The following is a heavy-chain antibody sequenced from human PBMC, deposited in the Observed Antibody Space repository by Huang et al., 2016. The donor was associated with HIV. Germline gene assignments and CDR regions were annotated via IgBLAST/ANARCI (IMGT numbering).Heavy chain of an antibody. CDR2: IIPSCGTA. CDR1: GGTFSSYA. CDR3: ARARGYYDSSVSYYFDY. D-gene: IGHD3-22*01. V-gene: IGHV1-69*13. J-gene: IGHJ4*02. Sequence: QVQLVQSGAEVKKPGSSVKVSCKASGGTFSSYAIRWVRQAPGQGLEWMGGIIPSCGTANYAQKFQGRVTITADESTSTAYMELSSLRSEDTAVYYCARARGYYDSSVSYYFDYWGQGTLVTVSS.